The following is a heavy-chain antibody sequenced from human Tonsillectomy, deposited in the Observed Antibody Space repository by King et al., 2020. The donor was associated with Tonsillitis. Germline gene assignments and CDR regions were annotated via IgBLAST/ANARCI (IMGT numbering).Heavy chain of an antibody. V-gene: IGHV3-48*03. CDR3: ARIPAPYYYYYYMDV. CDR2: ISSSGSTI. Sequence: VQLVESGGGLVQPGGSLRLSCAASGFTFSSYEMNWVRQAPGKGLEWVSYISSSGSTIYYADSVKGRFTISRDNAKNSLYLQMNSLRAEDTAVYYCARIPAPYYYYYYMDVWGKGTTVTVSS. J-gene: IGHJ6*03. CDR1: GFTFSSYE. D-gene: IGHD2-2*01.